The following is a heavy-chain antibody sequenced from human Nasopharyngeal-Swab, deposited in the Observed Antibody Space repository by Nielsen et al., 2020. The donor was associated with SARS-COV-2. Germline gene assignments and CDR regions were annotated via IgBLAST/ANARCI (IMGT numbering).Heavy chain of an antibody. J-gene: IGHJ4*02. D-gene: IGHD7-27*01. CDR1: GFNFRAYW. V-gene: IGHV3-7*04. Sequence: GESLKISCAASGFNFRAYWMNWVRLTPMKRLEWVATVKQDGTANYHVDSLKGRFTISRDNAKNSLSLQMNNLRADDTAVYYCARENWGKFDYWGQGALVTVSS. CDR2: VKQDGTAN. CDR3: ARENWGKFDY.